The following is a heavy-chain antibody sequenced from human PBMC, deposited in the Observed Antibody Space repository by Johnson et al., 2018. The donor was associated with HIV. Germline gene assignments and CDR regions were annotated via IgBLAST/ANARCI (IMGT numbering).Heavy chain of an antibody. D-gene: IGHD1-26*01. V-gene: IGHV3-7*01. Sequence: VQVVESGGGMVQPGGSLRLSCAASRFTFSSFCMSRVRQAPGKGLEWVANIKEDGNKKHYVDSVKGRLTVSRDNANNSLRVEDTALYYCAGRGLYSGSYPIWGQGTMVTVSS. CDR1: RFTFSSFC. CDR3: AGRGLYSGSYPI. CDR2: IKEDGNKK. J-gene: IGHJ3*02.